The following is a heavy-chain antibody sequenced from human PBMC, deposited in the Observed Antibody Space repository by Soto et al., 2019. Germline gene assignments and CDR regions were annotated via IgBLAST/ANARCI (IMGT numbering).Heavy chain of an antibody. CDR1: GYSFTSYW. Sequence: GESLKISCKGSGYSFTSYWIGWVRQMPGKSLEWMGIIYPGDSDTRYSPSFQGQVTISADKSISTAYLQWSSLKASDTAMYYCARLYYDFWSGYSYYFDYWGQGTLVTVSS. CDR2: IYPGDSDT. V-gene: IGHV5-51*01. D-gene: IGHD3-3*01. J-gene: IGHJ4*02. CDR3: ARLYYDFWSGYSYYFDY.